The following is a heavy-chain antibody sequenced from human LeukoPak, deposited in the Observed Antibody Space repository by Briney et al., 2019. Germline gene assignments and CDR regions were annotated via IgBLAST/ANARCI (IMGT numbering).Heavy chain of an antibody. Sequence: PGGSLRLSCAASGFTFSTYSMTWVRQAPGKGLEWVSSISSDSNYIYYADSLKGRFTISRDNAKNSLYLQMISLRAEGTAVYYCARVAFGLYVMDVWGQGTTVTVSS. CDR3: ARVAFGLYVMDV. CDR2: ISSDSNYI. J-gene: IGHJ6*02. D-gene: IGHD3-16*01. V-gene: IGHV3-21*01. CDR1: GFTFSTYS.